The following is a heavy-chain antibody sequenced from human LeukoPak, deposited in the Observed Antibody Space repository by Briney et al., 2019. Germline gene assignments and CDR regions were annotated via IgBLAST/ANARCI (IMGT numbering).Heavy chain of an antibody. D-gene: IGHD1-26*01. CDR1: GFILSDYN. V-gene: IGHV3-21*01. CDR3: ARDLSATARAYDY. Sequence: PGGSLRLSCAASGFILSDYNMNGVRQAPGKGLEWVSFIAISGTYITYADSVKGRFTISRDNAKNSLYLQMNSLRAEDTAVYYCARDLSATARAYDYWGQGTLVTVSS. CDR2: IAISGTYI. J-gene: IGHJ4*02.